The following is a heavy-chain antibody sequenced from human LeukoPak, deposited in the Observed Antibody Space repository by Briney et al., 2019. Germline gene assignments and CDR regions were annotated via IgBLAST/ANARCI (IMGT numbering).Heavy chain of an antibody. CDR1: GFTFRTYG. Sequence: PVGSLRLSCVASGFTFRTYGMYWARQAPGKGLEWVAFIRYDGSHKYYGDSVKGRFTISRDNSKSTVFLQMTSLRAEDTAVYYCAKDLGEYHWNGGWLDPWGEGTLVTVSS. CDR3: AKDLGEYHWNGGWLDP. CDR2: IRYDGSHK. D-gene: IGHD1-20*01. V-gene: IGHV3-30*02. J-gene: IGHJ5*02.